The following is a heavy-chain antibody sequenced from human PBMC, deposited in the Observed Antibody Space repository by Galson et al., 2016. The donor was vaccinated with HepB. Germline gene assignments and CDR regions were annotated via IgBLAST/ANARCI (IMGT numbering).Heavy chain of an antibody. Sequence: GAEVKKPGESLKISCEGSGYNFTNYWIGWVRQMPGKGLEWMGIIYPGDSDTRYSPSFQGQVTISAARSISTAYLQWSSLKASDTAMYYCARPATGHSSSLDYWGQGTLVTVSS. CDR3: ARPATGHSSSLDY. D-gene: IGHD6-13*01. CDR1: GYNFTNYW. V-gene: IGHV5-51*01. CDR2: IYPGDSDT. J-gene: IGHJ4*02.